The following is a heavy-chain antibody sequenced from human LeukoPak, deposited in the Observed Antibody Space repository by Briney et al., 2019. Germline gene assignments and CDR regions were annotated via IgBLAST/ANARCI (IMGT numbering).Heavy chain of an antibody. CDR2: ISSSGSTI. Sequence: PGGSLRLSCAASGFTFSSYEMNWVRQAPGKGLEWVSYISSSGSTIYYADSVKGRFTISRDNAKNTLYLQMNSLRAEDTAVYYCARDKSYGMDVWGKGTTVTISS. J-gene: IGHJ6*04. V-gene: IGHV3-48*03. CDR3: ARDKSYGMDV. CDR1: GFTFSSYE.